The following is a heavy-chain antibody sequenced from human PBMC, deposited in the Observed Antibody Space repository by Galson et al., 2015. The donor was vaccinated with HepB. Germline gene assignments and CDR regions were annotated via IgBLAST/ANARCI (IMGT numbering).Heavy chain of an antibody. CDR3: ARDYYSSGSHDY. J-gene: IGHJ4*02. V-gene: IGHV3-7*03. Sequence: SLRLSCAASGFTFDNYWMTWVRQAPGRGLEWVANVKQDGRETHYAESVKGRITVSRDNARNSLYLQIDNLSAEDTAVYYCARDYYSSGSHDYWGQGTLVTVS. CDR1: GFTFDNYW. CDR2: VKQDGRET. D-gene: IGHD3-10*01.